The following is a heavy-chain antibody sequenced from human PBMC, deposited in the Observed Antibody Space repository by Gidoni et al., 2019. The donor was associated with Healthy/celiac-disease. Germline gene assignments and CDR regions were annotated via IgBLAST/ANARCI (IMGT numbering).Heavy chain of an antibody. D-gene: IGHD3-10*01. V-gene: IGHV3-15*01. J-gene: IGHJ4*02. Sequence: GRFTISRDDSKNTLYLQMNSLKTEDTAVYYCTTYGHYYGSGSYYTFDYWGQGTLVTVSS. CDR3: TTYGHYYGSGSYYTFDY.